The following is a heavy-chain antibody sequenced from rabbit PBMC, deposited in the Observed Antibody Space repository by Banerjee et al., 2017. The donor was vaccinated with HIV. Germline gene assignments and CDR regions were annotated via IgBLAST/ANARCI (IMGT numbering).Heavy chain of an antibody. D-gene: IGHD1-1*01. J-gene: IGHJ6*01. CDR3: ARRGADCDYAMDL. CDR2: IHAGSSDDT. V-gene: IGHV1S40*01. Sequence: QSLEESGGDLVKPGASLTLTCTASGFSFSGIYYMCWVRQAPGKGLEWIACIHAGSSDDTYYASWAKGRFTISKTSSTTVTLQMTSLTAADTATYFCARRGADCDYAMDLWGPGTLVTVS. CDR1: GFSFSGIYY.